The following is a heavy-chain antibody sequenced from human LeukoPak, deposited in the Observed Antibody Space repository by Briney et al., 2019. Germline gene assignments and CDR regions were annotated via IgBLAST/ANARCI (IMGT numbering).Heavy chain of an antibody. CDR1: GGPISSYY. CDR3: ARDSSTMNDAFDI. J-gene: IGHJ3*02. CDR2: IYYSGST. Sequence: PSETLSLTCTVSGGPISSYYWSWIRQPPGKGLEWIGYIYYSGSTNYNPSLKSRVTISVDTSKNQFSLKLSSVTAADTAVYYCARDSSTMNDAFDIWGQGTMVTVSS. V-gene: IGHV4-59*01. D-gene: IGHD2-2*01.